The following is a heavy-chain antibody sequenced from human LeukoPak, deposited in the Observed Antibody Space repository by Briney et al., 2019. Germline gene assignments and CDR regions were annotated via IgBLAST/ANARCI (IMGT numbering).Heavy chain of an antibody. Sequence: GGSLRLSCAASGFTFSSYWMSWVRQAPGKGLEWVANIKQDGSEKYYVDSVKGRFTISRDNAKNSLYLQMNSLRAEDTAVYYCARVYFDWLLYLFDYWGQGTLVTVSS. J-gene: IGHJ4*02. CDR2: IKQDGSEK. V-gene: IGHV3-7*01. D-gene: IGHD3-9*01. CDR1: GFTFSSYW. CDR3: ARVYFDWLLYLFDY.